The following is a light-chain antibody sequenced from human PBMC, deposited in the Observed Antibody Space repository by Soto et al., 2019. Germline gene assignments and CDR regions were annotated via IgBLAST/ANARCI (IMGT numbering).Light chain of an antibody. V-gene: IGLV2-14*01. CDR1: MSDVGGYNY. Sequence: TQPAYVSGSPGRSIAISCTATMSDVGGYNYVSWHQQHPGKAPKVLISVVSNRPSGVSSRFSGSKSGNTASLAISGLQAEDEADYCCRSYRSGGTFVFGSGTKVTVL. CDR2: VVS. CDR3: RSYRSGGTFV. J-gene: IGLJ1*01.